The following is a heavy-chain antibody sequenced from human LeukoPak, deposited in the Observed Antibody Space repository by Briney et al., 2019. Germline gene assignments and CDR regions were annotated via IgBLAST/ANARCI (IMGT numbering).Heavy chain of an antibody. D-gene: IGHD2-21*02. CDR3: ARGGSEVVTAIVVYFDY. J-gene: IGHJ4*02. CDR2: INPSGDST. CDR1: GYTFTSYY. V-gene: IGHV1-46*01. Sequence: GASVKVSCKASGYTFTSYYMHWVRQAPGQGLGWMGIINPSGDSTSYAQKFQGRVTMTRDTSTSTVYMELSSLRSEDTAVYYCARGGSEVVTAIVVYFDYWGQGTLVTVSS.